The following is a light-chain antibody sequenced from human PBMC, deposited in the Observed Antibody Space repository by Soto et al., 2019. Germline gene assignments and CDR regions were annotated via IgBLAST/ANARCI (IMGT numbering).Light chain of an antibody. CDR2: QAS. Sequence: DIQMTQSPSTLSASVGDRVTITFRASQSISNWLAWYQQKPGKAPRFLMYQASSLQSGVPSRFSGSGSGTEFTLTISNLQPDDFATYYCQQYKIYSTFGQGTKVDI. J-gene: IGKJ2*01. CDR1: QSISNW. CDR3: QQYKIYST. V-gene: IGKV1-5*03.